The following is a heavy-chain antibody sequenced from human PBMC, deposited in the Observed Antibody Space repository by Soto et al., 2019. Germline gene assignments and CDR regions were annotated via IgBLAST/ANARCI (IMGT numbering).Heavy chain of an antibody. D-gene: IGHD6-6*01. CDR2: ISYDGSNK. V-gene: IGHV3-30*03. J-gene: IGHJ4*02. CDR1: GFTFSSYG. Sequence: PGGSLRLSCAASGFTFSSYGMHWVRQAPGKGLEWVAVISYDGSNKYYADSVKGRFTISRDNSKNTLYLQMNSLRAEDTAVYYCAMYSSSSDVDYWGQGTLVTVSS. CDR3: AMYSSSSDVDY.